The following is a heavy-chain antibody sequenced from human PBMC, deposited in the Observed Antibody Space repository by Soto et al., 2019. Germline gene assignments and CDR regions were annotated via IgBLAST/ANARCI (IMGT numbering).Heavy chain of an antibody. D-gene: IGHD1-26*01. V-gene: IGHV1-69*01. CDR1: GGSFNRHT. CDR2: IIPIFGTA. J-gene: IGHJ4*02. CDR3: ARETGSGSPFDY. Sequence: QVQLVQSGAEVRKPGSSVRVSCKASGGSFNRHTISWVRQAPGQGLEWMGGIIPIFGTANYAQKFQGRVTITADESTSTAYMELSSLRSEDTAVYYCARETGSGSPFDYWGQGTLVTVSS.